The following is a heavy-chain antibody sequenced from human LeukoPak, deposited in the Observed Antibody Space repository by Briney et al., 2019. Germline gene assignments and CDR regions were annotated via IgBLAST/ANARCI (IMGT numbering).Heavy chain of an antibody. Sequence: GSLRLSCVASGFTFSIYEMNWVRQAPGKGLEWVSYISSSGSTIYYADSVKGRFTISRDNAKNSLYLQMDSLRVEDTAVYYCAREQDSSSRLDYWGQGILVTVSS. D-gene: IGHD3-22*01. V-gene: IGHV3-48*03. CDR3: AREQDSSSRLDY. J-gene: IGHJ4*02. CDR2: ISSSGSTI. CDR1: GFTFSIYE.